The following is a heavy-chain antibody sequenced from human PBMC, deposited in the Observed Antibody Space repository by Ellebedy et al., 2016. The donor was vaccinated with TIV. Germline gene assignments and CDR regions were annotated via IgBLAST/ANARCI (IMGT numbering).Heavy chain of an antibody. CDR3: ARRASYGDYAVQVNPWFDP. CDR2: IRQEGDEI. Sequence: GESLKISCAASGFNFRSYWMTWVRQAPGKGLEWVAKIRQEGDEIYYVESVKGRFTISRDNAKNSLFLQMNSLRVEDTAVYYCARRASYGDYAVQVNPWFDPWGQGTLVTVSS. J-gene: IGHJ5*02. V-gene: IGHV3-7*01. D-gene: IGHD4-17*01. CDR1: GFNFRSYW.